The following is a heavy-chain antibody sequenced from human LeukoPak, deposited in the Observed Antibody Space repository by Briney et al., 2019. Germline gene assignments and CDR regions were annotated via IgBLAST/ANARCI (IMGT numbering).Heavy chain of an antibody. D-gene: IGHD2-2*01. CDR1: GFTFGDYA. CDR2: IRSKTYGETT. CDR3: TRDLQPVVPAADYYFDY. V-gene: IGHV3-49*04. J-gene: IGHJ4*02. Sequence: GGSLRLSCTASGFTFGDYAMSWVRQAPGKGLEWVGFIRSKTYGETTEYAASVKGRLTISRDDSKSIAYLQMNSLKTEDTAVYYCTRDLQPVVPAADYYFDYWGQGTLVTVSS.